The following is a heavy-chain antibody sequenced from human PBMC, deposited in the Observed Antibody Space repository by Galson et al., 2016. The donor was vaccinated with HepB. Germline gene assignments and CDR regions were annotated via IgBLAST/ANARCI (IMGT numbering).Heavy chain of an antibody. CDR2: IRPRGGST. V-gene: IGHV1-46*01. J-gene: IGHJ5*02. CDR1: GYTFTSYY. CDR3: ARGVMSRFDP. D-gene: IGHD2-8*01. Sequence: SVKVSCKASGYTFTSYYMHWVRQAPGQGLEWMGIIRPRGGSTTYAQKFQGRVTMTRDTSTSTVYMELSSLRSEDTAVYYCARGVMSRFDPWGQGTLVTVSS.